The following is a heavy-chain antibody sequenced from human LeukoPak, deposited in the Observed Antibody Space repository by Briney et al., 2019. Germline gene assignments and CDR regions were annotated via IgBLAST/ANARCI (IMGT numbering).Heavy chain of an antibody. CDR3: ARTSQGAFDI. J-gene: IGHJ3*02. CDR2: ISYSGTT. CDR1: GDSTSSSNYY. V-gene: IGHV4-39*01. Sequence: PSETLSLTCTVSGDSTSSSNYYWGWIRQPPGKGLEWIGGISYSGTTYYNPSLKSRVTISIDTSKNQFSLKLSSVTAADTAVYYCARTSQGAFDIWGQGTMVTVSS.